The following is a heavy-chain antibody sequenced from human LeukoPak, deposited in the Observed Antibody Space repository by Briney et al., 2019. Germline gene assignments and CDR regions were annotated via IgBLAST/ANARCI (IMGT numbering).Heavy chain of an antibody. CDR2: INPSGGST. J-gene: IGHJ5*02. CDR1: GYTFTSYY. Sequence: ASVKVSCKASGYTFTSYYMHWVRQAPGQGLEWMGIINPSGGSTSYAQKFQGRVTMTRDTSTSTVYMELSSLRSEDTAVYYCARATFALRYFDWLLPNWFDPWGQGTLVTVSS. D-gene: IGHD3-9*01. V-gene: IGHV1-46*01. CDR3: ARATFALRYFDWLLPNWFDP.